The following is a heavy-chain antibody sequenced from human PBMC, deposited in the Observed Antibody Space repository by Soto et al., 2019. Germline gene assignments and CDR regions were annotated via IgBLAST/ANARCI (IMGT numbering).Heavy chain of an antibody. D-gene: IGHD5-12*01. V-gene: IGHV4-30-4*01. CDR3: AREKGYISGPKNFDY. CDR1: GVSISSGDYF. CDR2: IYDGGSS. J-gene: IGHJ4*02. Sequence: PSETLSLTCTVSGVSISSGDYFWSWIRQSPGKGLEWIGYIYDGGSSYYNPSLKSRVTMSVDTSKNQFSLKLRSVTAADTAVYYCAREKGYISGPKNFDYWGQGTLVTVSS.